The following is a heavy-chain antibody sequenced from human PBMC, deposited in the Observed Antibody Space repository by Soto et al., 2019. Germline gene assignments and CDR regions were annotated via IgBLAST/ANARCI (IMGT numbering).Heavy chain of an antibody. J-gene: IGHJ4*02. CDR1: GGPYSKYS. CDR3: ARSLLGDYYDSDGLDN. V-gene: IGHV1-69*02. D-gene: IGHD3-22*01. Sequence: QVQLVQSGTEVKKPGSSVTVSCKASGGPYSKYSISWVRQAPGQGLEWMGRIIPIFDITNYAQKSQGRVTITADKSTSTVYMDLSSLRSEDTAMYYCARSLLGDYYDSDGLDNWGQGTLVTVSS. CDR2: IIPIFDIT.